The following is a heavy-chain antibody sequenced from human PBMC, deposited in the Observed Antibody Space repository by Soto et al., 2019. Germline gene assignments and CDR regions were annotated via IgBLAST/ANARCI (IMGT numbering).Heavy chain of an antibody. CDR2: IYHSGGT. J-gene: IGHJ4*02. D-gene: IGHD3-16*01. Sequence: SGGTMRRGGFFGCWIRLPKGQGLACIGYIYHSGGTYYNPSLKSRVTISVDRSKNQFSLRLSSVTTADTAVYYCARATFSRKAYYYAPDHYYLDHWAEGP. CDR3: ARATFSRKAYYYAPDHYYLDH. V-gene: IGHV4-30-2*01. CDR1: GGTMRRGGFF.